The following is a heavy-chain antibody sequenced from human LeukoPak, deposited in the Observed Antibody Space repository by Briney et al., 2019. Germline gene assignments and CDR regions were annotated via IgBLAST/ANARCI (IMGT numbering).Heavy chain of an antibody. CDR1: GGSISSYY. V-gene: IGHV4-59*01. J-gene: IGHJ4*02. CDR2: IHYTGST. D-gene: IGHD3-22*01. Sequence: SETLSLTCTVSGGSISSYYWSWIRQSPGKGLECIGYIHYTGSTNYNPSLKSRVTISVETSKNQFSLKLKSVTAADTAVYYCARASYSYDISGWVPFDYWGQGTLVTVSS. CDR3: ARASYSYDISGWVPFDY.